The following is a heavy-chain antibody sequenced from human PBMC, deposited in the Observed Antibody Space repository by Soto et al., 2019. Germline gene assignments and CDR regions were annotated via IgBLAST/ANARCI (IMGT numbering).Heavy chain of an antibody. Sequence: HLVESGGDLVQPGGSLRLSCVASGFNFIWLNWVRQTPGKGLEWVATIKEDGSEKYYVDSVTGRFTISRYKVENSMLLQMNSLRVEDAGVYYCARTRVGSYSFDLWGQGTIVTVSS. CDR1: GFNFIW. CDR2: IKEDGSEK. D-gene: IGHD1-26*01. V-gene: IGHV3-7*05. CDR3: ARTRVGSYSFDL. J-gene: IGHJ3*01.